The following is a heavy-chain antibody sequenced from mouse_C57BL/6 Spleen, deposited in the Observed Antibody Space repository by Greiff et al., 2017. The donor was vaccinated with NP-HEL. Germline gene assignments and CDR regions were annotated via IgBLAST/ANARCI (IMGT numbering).Heavy chain of an antibody. Sequence: QVQLQQSGAELVMPGASVKLSCKASGYTFTSYWMHWVKQRPGQGLEWIGEIDPSDSYTNYNQKFKGKSTLTVDKSSSTAYMQLSSLTSEDSAVYYCARPYYYGSSHFDYWGQGTTLTVSS. J-gene: IGHJ2*01. CDR1: GYTFTSYW. D-gene: IGHD1-1*01. CDR2: IDPSDSYT. V-gene: IGHV1-69*01. CDR3: ARPYYYGSSHFDY.